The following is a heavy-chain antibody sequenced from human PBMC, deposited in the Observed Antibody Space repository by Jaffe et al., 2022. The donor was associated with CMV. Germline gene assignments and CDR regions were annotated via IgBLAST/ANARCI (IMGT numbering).Heavy chain of an antibody. CDR3: AKRSSSSRGFSYYFDY. D-gene: IGHD6-6*01. Sequence: EVQLLESGGGLVQPGGSLRLSCAASGFTFSSYAMSWVRQAPGKGLEWVSAISGSGGSTYYADSVKGRFTISRDNSKNTLYLQMNSLRAEDTAVYYCAKRSSSSRGFSYYFDYWGQGTLVTVSS. J-gene: IGHJ4*02. CDR1: GFTFSSYA. V-gene: IGHV3-23*01. CDR2: ISGSGGST.